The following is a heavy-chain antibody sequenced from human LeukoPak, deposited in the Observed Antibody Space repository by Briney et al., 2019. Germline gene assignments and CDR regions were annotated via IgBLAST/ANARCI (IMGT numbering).Heavy chain of an antibody. D-gene: IGHD6-13*01. CDR2: ISWDGGST. Sequence: GGSLRLSCAASGFTFDDYTMHWVRQAPGKGLEWVSLISWDGGSTHYADSVKGRFTISRDNSKNSLYLQMNSLRTEDTALYYCAKASARTYSTNYYYYGMDVWGQGTTVTVSS. CDR1: GFTFDDYT. J-gene: IGHJ6*02. V-gene: IGHV3-43*01. CDR3: AKASARTYSTNYYYYGMDV.